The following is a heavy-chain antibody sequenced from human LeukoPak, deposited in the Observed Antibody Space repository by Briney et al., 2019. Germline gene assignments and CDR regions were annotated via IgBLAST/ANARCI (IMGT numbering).Heavy chain of an antibody. J-gene: IGHJ5*02. V-gene: IGHV4-34*01. CDR2: INHSGST. Sequence: SETLSLTCAVYGGSFSGYYWSWIRQPPGKGLEWIGEINHSGSTNYNPSLKSRVTISVDTSKNQFSLNLNSVTAADTAVYYCARASLRGTPTWFDPWGQGTLVTVSS. CDR3: ARASLRGTPTWFDP. CDR1: GGSFSGYY.